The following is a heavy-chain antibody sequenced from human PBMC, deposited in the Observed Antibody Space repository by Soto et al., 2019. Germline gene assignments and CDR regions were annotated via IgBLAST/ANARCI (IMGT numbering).Heavy chain of an antibody. CDR2: ITHSGST. Sequence: QVQLQQWGAGLLKPSETLSLTCAVYGGSFSGYYWSWIRQPPGKGLEWLGEITHSGSTNYNPSLKSRVTISGDTGKNQVALKRRAVTAADTAVYYGARGLGDYDSSGYYAFDIWGQGTMVTVSS. V-gene: IGHV4-34*01. CDR1: GGSFSGYY. D-gene: IGHD3-22*01. J-gene: IGHJ3*02. CDR3: ARGLGDYDSSGYYAFDI.